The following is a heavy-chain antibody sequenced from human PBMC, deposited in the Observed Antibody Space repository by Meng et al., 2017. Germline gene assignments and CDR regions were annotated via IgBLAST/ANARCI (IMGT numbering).Heavy chain of an antibody. CDR3: ARDSYSSGWTFDY. Sequence: GASLKISCAASGFTFSSYAMHWVRQAPGKGLEWGAVISYDGSNKYYADSVKGRFTISRDNSKNTLYLQMNSLRAEDTAVYYCARDSYSSGWTFDYWGQGTLVTVSS. CDR1: GFTFSSYA. J-gene: IGHJ4*02. D-gene: IGHD6-19*01. V-gene: IGHV3-30*04. CDR2: ISYDGSNK.